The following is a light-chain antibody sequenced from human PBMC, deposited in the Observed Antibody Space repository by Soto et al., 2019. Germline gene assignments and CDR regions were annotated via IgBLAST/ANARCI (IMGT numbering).Light chain of an antibody. V-gene: IGLV2-14*01. CDR2: EVT. Sequence: SALTQPASVSGSPGQSITISCTGSSSDVGGHNYVSWYQQHPGKAPKLMIYEVTKRPSGVSNRFSGSKSGNTASLTISGLQAEDETDYYCFSYTSSGTYVFGTGTKATVL. J-gene: IGLJ1*01. CDR3: FSYTSSGTYV. CDR1: SSDVGGHNY.